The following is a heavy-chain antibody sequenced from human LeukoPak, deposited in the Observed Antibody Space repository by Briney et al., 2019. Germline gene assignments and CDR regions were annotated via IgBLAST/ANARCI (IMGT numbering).Heavy chain of an antibody. CDR1: GFTFSSYA. Sequence: GGSLRLSCAASGFTFSSYAMSWVRQAPGKGLKWVADISGSGADTYYADSEKGRFTISRDNSKNTLYLQMNSLRAEDTAVYHCAKEANYYVSGSYFSLWGQGTKVTVSS. J-gene: IGHJ3*01. D-gene: IGHD3-10*01. CDR3: AKEANYYVSGSYFSL. V-gene: IGHV3-23*01. CDR2: ISGSGADT.